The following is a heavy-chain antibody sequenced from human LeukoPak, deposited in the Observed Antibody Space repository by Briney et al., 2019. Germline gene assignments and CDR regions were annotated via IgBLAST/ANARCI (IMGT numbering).Heavy chain of an antibody. CDR1: AYSISSGYY. Sequence: PSETLSLTCAVSAYSISSGYYWGWIRQPPGKGLEWIGSIYHSGSTYYNPSLKSRVTISVDTSKNQFSLKLSSVTAADTAVYYCARANSSGWYFDYWGQGTLVTVSP. J-gene: IGHJ4*02. D-gene: IGHD6-19*01. CDR3: ARANSSGWYFDY. V-gene: IGHV4-38-2*01. CDR2: IYHSGST.